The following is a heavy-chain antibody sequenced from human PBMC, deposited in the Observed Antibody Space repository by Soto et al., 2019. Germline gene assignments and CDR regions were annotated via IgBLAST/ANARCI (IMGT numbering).Heavy chain of an antibody. D-gene: IGHD2-8*01. V-gene: IGHV4-38-2*02. CDR3: ARENCISGGCYPFDY. Sequence: SETLSLTCAVSGYSISSGYHWGWLRQPPGQGLEWIGSIYHSGTTYYSPSLRSRVIMSVDTSSNHFYLTLTSVTAADTAMYFCARENCISGGCYPFDYWGPGSLVTVSS. CDR2: IYHSGTT. CDR1: GYSISSGYH. J-gene: IGHJ4*02.